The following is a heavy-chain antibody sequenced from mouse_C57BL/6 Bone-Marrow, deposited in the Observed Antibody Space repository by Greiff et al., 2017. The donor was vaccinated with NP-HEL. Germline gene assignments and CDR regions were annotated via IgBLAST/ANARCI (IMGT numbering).Heavy chain of an antibody. CDR3: ARSGIFAY. D-gene: IGHD1-1*01. Sequence: EVKLMESGGGLVQPGGSLSLSCAASGFTFTDYYMSWVRQPPGKALEWLGFIRNKANGYTTEYSASVKGRFTISRDNSQSILYLQMNALRAEDSATYYCARSGIFAYWGQGTLVTVSA. J-gene: IGHJ3*01. CDR1: GFTFTDYY. V-gene: IGHV7-3*01. CDR2: IRNKANGYTT.